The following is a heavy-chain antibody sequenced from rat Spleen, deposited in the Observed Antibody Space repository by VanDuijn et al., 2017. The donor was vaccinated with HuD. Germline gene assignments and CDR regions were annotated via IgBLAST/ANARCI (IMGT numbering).Heavy chain of an antibody. CDR2: ISTSGGST. J-gene: IGHJ2*01. V-gene: IGHV5-25*01. D-gene: IGHD4-6*01. CDR3: TRHWGY. CDR1: GFTFSNYG. Sequence: EVQLVESGGGLVQPGRSMKLSCAASGFTFSNYGMAWVRQAPKKGLEWVAYISTSGGSTYYRDSVEGRFTISRDNAKRTLYLQMNSLRSEDTATYYCTRHWGYWGQGVMVTVSS.